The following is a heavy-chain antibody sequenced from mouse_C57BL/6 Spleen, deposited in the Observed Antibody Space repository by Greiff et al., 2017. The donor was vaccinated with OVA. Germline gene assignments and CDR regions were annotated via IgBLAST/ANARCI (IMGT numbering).Heavy chain of an antibody. D-gene: IGHD2-3*01. CDR2: FTMYSDAT. V-gene: IGHV1-49*01. J-gene: IGHJ2*01. CDR3: ARSRNGYYYFDY. Sequence: LQQSGAELVRPGSSVKLSCKDSSFAFMASAMHWVKQRPGHGLEWIGSFTMYSDATEYSENFTGTATLTANTSSSTAYMDLSILTSEDSAFYYCARSRNGYYYFDYWGQGTTLTVSS. CDR1: SFAFMASA.